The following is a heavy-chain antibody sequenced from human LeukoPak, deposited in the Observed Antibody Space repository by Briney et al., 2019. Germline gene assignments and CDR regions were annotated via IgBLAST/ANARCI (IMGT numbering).Heavy chain of an antibody. CDR2: ISASGDTT. CDR3: AKKKGTGIYYFDY. Sequence: GGSLRLSCAASGFTFSSYAMGWVRQAPGKGLEWVSLISASGDTTYYADSVRGRFTISRDNSENTLYLQMNSLRAEDTAVYYCAKKKGTGIYYFDYWGQGTLVTVSS. V-gene: IGHV3-23*01. J-gene: IGHJ4*02. CDR1: GFTFSSYA. D-gene: IGHD3/OR15-3a*01.